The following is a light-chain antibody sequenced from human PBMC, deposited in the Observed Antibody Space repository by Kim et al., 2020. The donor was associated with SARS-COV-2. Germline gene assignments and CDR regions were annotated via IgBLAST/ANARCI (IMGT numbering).Light chain of an antibody. J-gene: IGLJ1*01. CDR2: QDT. Sequence: SYELTQPPSVSVSPGQTASITCSGDKLGDKYASWYQQKPGQSPVLVIYQDTNRPSGIPERFSGSNSGNTATLTISGTQTMDEADYYCQAWDRSTTLYVFGTGTKVTVL. V-gene: IGLV3-1*01. CDR1: KLGDKY. CDR3: QAWDRSTTLYV.